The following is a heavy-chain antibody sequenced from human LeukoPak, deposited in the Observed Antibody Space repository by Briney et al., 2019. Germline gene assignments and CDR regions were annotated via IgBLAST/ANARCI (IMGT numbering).Heavy chain of an antibody. J-gene: IGHJ4*02. CDR2: INPNSGGT. CDR1: GYTFTGYY. CDR3: ARGGIFGVTHGHFDY. Sequence: ASVKVSCKASGYTFTGYYMHWVRQAPGQGLEWMGWINPNSGGTNYAQKFQGRVTMTRDTSISTAYMELSRLRSDDSAVYYCARGGIFGVTHGHFDYWGQGTLVTVSS. V-gene: IGHV1-2*02. D-gene: IGHD3-3*01.